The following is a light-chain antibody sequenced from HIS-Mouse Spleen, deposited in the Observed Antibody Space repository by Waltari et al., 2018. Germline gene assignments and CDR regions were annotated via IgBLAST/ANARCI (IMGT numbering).Light chain of an antibody. CDR2: DVS. V-gene: IGLV2-14*03. J-gene: IGLJ1*01. Sequence: QSALTQPASVSGSPGQSITISCTGTSSDVGGYNYVSWYQQHPGKAPKLMIYDVSNRPSGLSNRCSCSKSGNTASLTISGLQAEDEADYYCSSYTSSSTLYVFGTGTKVTVL. CDR3: SSYTSSSTLYV. CDR1: SSDVGGYNY.